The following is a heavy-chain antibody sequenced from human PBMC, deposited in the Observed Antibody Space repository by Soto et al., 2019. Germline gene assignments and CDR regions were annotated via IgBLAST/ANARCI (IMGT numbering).Heavy chain of an antibody. CDR1: GFTFSSYG. CDR2: IWYDGSNK. V-gene: IGHV3-33*01. D-gene: IGHD3-22*01. Sequence: QVQLVESGGGVVQPGRSLRLSCAASGFTFSSYGMHWVRQAPGKGLEWVAVIWYDGSNKYYADSVKGRFTISRDNSKNTLYLQMNSLRAEDTAVYYCARGEEHNYYDSSALLLFDYWGQGTLVTVSS. J-gene: IGHJ4*02. CDR3: ARGEEHNYYDSSALLLFDY.